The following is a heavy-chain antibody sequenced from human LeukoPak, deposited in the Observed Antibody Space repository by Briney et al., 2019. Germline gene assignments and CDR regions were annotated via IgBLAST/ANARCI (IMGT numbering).Heavy chain of an antibody. CDR2: IYHSGST. D-gene: IGHD5-18*01. V-gene: IGHV4-30-2*01. J-gene: IGHJ5*02. CDR1: GGSISSGGYS. Sequence: SETLSLTCAVSGGSISSGGYSWSWIRQPPGEGLEWIGYIYHSGSTYYNPSLKSRVTISVDRSKTQFSLKLSSVTAADTAVYYCGRGVIGYTQKNNWLDPWDQGTLVTVSS. CDR3: GRGVIGYTQKNNWLDP.